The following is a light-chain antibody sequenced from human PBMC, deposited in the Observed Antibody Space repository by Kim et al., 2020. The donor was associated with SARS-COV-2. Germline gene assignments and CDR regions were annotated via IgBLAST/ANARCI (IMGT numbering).Light chain of an antibody. V-gene: IGLV1-36*01. CDR1: SSNVGNNA. CDR3: AAWDDSLSRPV. J-gene: IGLJ2*01. CDR2: YDD. Sequence: QSVLTQPHSVAEAPNQRVTISCSGSSSNVGNNAVNWYQQLPGKAPRLLIYYDDLLPSGVSDRFSASKSGTSASLAISGLQSQDEADYYCAAWDDSLSRPVFGGGTQLTVL.